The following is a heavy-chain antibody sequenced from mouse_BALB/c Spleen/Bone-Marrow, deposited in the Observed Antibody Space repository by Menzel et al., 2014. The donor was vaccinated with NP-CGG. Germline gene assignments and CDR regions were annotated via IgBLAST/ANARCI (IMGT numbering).Heavy chain of an antibody. CDR3: ARLGYYGWFAY. J-gene: IGHJ3*01. Sequence: EVKLQESGGGLVQPGGSLKLSCAASGFDFSSYWMSWVRQAPGKGLEWIGEINPDSNTINYTPSLKDKFIISRDNAKNTLYLQMGKVRSEDTALYYCARLGYYGWFAYWGQGTLVTVSA. CDR2: INPDSNTI. CDR1: GFDFSSYW. V-gene: IGHV4-1*02. D-gene: IGHD2-3*01.